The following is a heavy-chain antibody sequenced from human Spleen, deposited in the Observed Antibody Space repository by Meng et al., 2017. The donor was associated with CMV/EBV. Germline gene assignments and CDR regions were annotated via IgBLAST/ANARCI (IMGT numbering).Heavy chain of an antibody. D-gene: IGHD3-3*01. Sequence: VRLRGAGPGLVKPSEPLSSPCYVSGCCISSCYWSWIRQPAGKGLEWIRRIYTSRSTNYNPSLKSRVTMSVDTSKNQFSLKLSSVTAADTAVYYCARDPNRVADRGYFDYWGQGTLVTVSS. CDR1: GCCISSCY. J-gene: IGHJ4*02. CDR3: ARDPNRVADRGYFDY. V-gene: IGHV4-4*07. CDR2: IYTSRST.